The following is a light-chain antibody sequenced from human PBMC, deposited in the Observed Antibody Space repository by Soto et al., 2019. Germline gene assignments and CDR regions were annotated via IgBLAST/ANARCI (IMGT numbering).Light chain of an antibody. Sequence: QSVLTQPASVSGSLGQSITISCTGTSSDIGGYKYVSWYQQHPGKAPKLIIFEVSNRPSGVSDRFSGSNSGNTASLTISGLQAADEADYYCTSYSRYRVLVFGGGTK. CDR3: TSYSRYRVLV. CDR2: EVS. V-gene: IGLV2-14*01. J-gene: IGLJ3*02. CDR1: SSDIGGYKY.